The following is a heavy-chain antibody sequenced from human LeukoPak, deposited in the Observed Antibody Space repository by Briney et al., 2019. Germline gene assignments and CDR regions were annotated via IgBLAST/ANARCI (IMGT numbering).Heavy chain of an antibody. V-gene: IGHV4-59*01. CDR3: ARNHCSSTSCYLDWFDP. D-gene: IGHD2-2*01. Sequence: PSETLSLTCTVSGGSISSYYWSWIRQPPGKGLEWIGYIYYSGSTNYNPSLKSRVTISVDTSKNQFSLKLSSVTAADTAVYYCARNHCSSTSCYLDWFDPCGQGTLVTVSS. J-gene: IGHJ5*02. CDR2: IYYSGST. CDR1: GGSISSYY.